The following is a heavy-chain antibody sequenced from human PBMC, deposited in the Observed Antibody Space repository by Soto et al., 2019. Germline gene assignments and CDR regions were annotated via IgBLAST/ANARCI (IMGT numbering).Heavy chain of an antibody. CDR3: ARDKVVVAATQSYYYGMDV. J-gene: IGHJ6*02. V-gene: IGHV4-31*03. CDR2: IYYSGST. D-gene: IGHD2-15*01. Sequence: PSKTLSLTCTVSGGSISSGGYHWSWIRQHPGKGLEWIGYIYYSGSTYYNPSLKSRVTISVDTSKNQFSLKLSSVTAADTAVYYCARDKVVVAATQSYYYGMDVWGQGTTVTVSS. CDR1: GGSISSGGYH.